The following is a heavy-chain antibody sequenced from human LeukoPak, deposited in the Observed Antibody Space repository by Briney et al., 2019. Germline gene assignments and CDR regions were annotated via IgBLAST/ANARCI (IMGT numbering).Heavy chain of an antibody. J-gene: IGHJ4*02. CDR2: ISSSGSTI. D-gene: IGHD6-19*01. CDR1: GFTFSDYY. CDR3: ARDFGMTGKEPRKRYSSGWYGIV. V-gene: IGHV3-11*04. Sequence: GGSLRLSCAASGFTFSDYYMSWLRQAPGKGLEWVSYISSSGSTIYYADSMKGRFTISRDNAKNSLYLQMNSLRAEDTAVYYCARDFGMTGKEPRKRYSSGWYGIVWGQGTLVTVSS.